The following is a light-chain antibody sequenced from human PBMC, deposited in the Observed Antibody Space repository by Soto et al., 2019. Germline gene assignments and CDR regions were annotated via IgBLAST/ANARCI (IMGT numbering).Light chain of an antibody. J-gene: IGKJ4*01. CDR3: QQRSNLHT. CDR2: DAS. Sequence: TQSSANLSVSTGATDYLYCRASQSAGNFLAWYQQKPGQPPRLLIYDASNRATGLPARFSCGGSGTYFSLTISSLPPEDFAVYFRQQRSNLHTFGGGTKVDIK. V-gene: IGKV3-11*01. CDR1: QSAGNF.